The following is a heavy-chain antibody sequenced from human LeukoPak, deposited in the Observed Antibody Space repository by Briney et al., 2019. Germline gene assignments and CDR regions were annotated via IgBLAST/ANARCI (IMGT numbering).Heavy chain of an antibody. CDR3: AEGPNDFWSGSYFDY. V-gene: IGHV3-23*01. J-gene: IGHJ4*02. CDR1: GFTFISYA. CDR2: ISGSGGST. Sequence: GSLRLSCAASGFTFISYAMSWVRQAPGKGLEWVSAISGSGGSTYYADSVKGRFTISRDNSKNTLYLQMNSLRAEDTAVYYCAEGPNDFWSGSYFDYWGQGTLVTVSS. D-gene: IGHD3-3*01.